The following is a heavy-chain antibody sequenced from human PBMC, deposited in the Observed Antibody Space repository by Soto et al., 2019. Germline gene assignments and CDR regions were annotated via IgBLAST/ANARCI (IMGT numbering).Heavy chain of an antibody. D-gene: IGHD3-10*01. CDR1: GGSISSGGYY. CDR3: ARVHGSGSYPWY. V-gene: IGHV4-31*03. Sequence: SETLSLTCTVSGGSISSGGYYWSWIRQHPGKGLEWIGYIYYSGSTYYNPSLKSRVTISVDTSKNQFSLKLSSVTAADTAVYYCARVHGSGSYPWYWGQGTLVTVSS. CDR2: IYYSGST. J-gene: IGHJ4*02.